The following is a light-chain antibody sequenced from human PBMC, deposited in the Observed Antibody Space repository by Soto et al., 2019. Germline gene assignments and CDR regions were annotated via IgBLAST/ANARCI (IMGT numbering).Light chain of an antibody. CDR3: QQYGSSPST. Sequence: ESVLTQSPGTLSLSPGERATLSCRASQSVSSFLAWYQKKPGQAPRLLIYGASSRATGIPDMFSGSGSGTDFTLTISRLEPEDFAVYYCQQYGSSPSTFGQGTKVEIK. CDR2: GAS. J-gene: IGKJ1*01. CDR1: QSVSSF. V-gene: IGKV3-20*01.